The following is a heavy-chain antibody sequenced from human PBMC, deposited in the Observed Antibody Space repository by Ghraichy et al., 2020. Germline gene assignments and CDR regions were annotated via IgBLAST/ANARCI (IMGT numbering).Heavy chain of an antibody. Sequence: LSLTCTVSGVTMTSDTYSWTWIRQSPQKGLEWIGNISYTGTTSYNPSLQSRVSISVDTSKNQFSLQLTSVTAADTAVYYCARDSRKDDSNFVDYFDSWGQGTLVTVSS. CDR2: ISYTGTT. D-gene: IGHD5-24*01. J-gene: IGHJ4*02. CDR1: GVTMTSDTYS. V-gene: IGHV4-31*03. CDR3: ARDSRKDDSNFVDYFDS.